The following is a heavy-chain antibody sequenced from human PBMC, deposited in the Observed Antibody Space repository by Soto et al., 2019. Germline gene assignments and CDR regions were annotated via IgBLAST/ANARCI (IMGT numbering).Heavy chain of an antibody. CDR3: AKDTSSSSPNYYYYYMDV. CDR2: ISWNSGSI. J-gene: IGHJ6*03. D-gene: IGHD6-6*01. Sequence: GGSLRLSCAASGFTFDDYAMHWVRQAPGKGLEWVSGISWNSGSIGYADSVKGRFTISRDNAKNSLYLQMNSLRAEDTALYYCAKDTSSSSPNYYYYYMDVWGKGTTVTVSS. CDR1: GFTFDDYA. V-gene: IGHV3-9*01.